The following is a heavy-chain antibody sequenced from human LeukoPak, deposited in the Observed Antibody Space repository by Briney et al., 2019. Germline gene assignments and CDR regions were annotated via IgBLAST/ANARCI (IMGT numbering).Heavy chain of an antibody. Sequence: SETLSLTCSVFGGSISSSSYYWGWIRQPPGKGLEWIGSMYYSGSSYYNPSLKSRVPISVDTSKNQFSLKLTSVTAADTAVYYCARRDCTSTTCYAGSYYFDYWGQGTLVTVSS. D-gene: IGHD2-2*01. V-gene: IGHV4-39*01. CDR2: MYYSGSS. CDR1: GGSISSSSYY. CDR3: ARRDCTSTTCYAGSYYFDY. J-gene: IGHJ4*02.